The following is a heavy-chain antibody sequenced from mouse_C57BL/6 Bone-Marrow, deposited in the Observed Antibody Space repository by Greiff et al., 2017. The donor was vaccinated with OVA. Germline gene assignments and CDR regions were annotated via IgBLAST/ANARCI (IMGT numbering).Heavy chain of an antibody. V-gene: IGHV5-9-1*02. CDR1: GFTFSSYA. J-gene: IGHJ3*01. CDR2: ISSGGDYI. CDR3: TRDPYYGTPCAY. Sequence: EVQLVESGAGLVKPGGSLKLSCAASGFTFSSYAMSWVRQTPEQRLEWVAYISSGGDYIYYADTVNGRFTLSRDNDRNTLYLQMSSLKSEDTAMYDCTRDPYYGTPCAYWGQGTLVTVSA. D-gene: IGHD1-1*01.